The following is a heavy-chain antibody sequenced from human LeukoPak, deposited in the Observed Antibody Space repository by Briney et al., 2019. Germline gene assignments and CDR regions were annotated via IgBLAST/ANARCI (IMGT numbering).Heavy chain of an antibody. Sequence: GGSLRLSCAASGFIVSTNYMSWVRQAPGKGLEWVSVLYSGGTTYYADSVKGRFTISRDNSKNTLYLQMNSLRAEDTAVYYCARDPTAYCGGDCPGGDYYGMDVWGQGTTVTVSS. CDR3: ARDPTAYCGGDCPGGDYYGMDV. J-gene: IGHJ6*02. D-gene: IGHD2-21*02. CDR1: GFIVSTNY. CDR2: LYSGGTT. V-gene: IGHV3-53*05.